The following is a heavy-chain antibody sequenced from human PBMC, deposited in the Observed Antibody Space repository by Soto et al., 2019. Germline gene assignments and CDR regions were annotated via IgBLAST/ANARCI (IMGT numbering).Heavy chain of an antibody. V-gene: IGHV3-74*01. CDR3: AREYCSGGSCHLYYFDY. Sequence: PGGSLRLSCAASGFTFSSYWMHWVRQAPGKGLVWVSRINSDGSSTSYADSVKGRFTISRDNAKNTLYLQMNSLRAEDTAVYYCAREYCSGGSCHLYYFDYWGQGTLVTVSS. J-gene: IGHJ4*02. CDR2: INSDGSST. D-gene: IGHD2-15*01. CDR1: GFTFSSYW.